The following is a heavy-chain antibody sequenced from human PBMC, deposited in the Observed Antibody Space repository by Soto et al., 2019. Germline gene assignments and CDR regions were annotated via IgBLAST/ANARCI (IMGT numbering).Heavy chain of an antibody. V-gene: IGHV3-21*01. CDR1: GFTFSSYS. CDR3: ARDGTHYDFWSGYYISWFDP. D-gene: IGHD3-3*01. CDR2: ISSSSSYI. J-gene: IGHJ5*02. Sequence: GGSLRLSCAASGFTFSSYSMNWVRQAPGKGLEWVSSISSSSSYIYYADSVKGRFTISRDNAKNSLYLQMNSLRAEDTAVYYCARDGTHYDFWSGYYISWFDPWGQGTLVTVSS.